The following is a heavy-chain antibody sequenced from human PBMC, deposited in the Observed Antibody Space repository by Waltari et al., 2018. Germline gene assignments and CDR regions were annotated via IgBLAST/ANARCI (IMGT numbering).Heavy chain of an antibody. J-gene: IGHJ3*01. D-gene: IGHD7-27*01. V-gene: IGHV1-2*04. CDR1: GYNYIYYY. CDR2: VNPNSVGT. Sequence: QVQLVQSEAELRKPGASVNVSCQASGYNYIYYYVHLVRQAPGQGLEWMGWVNPNSVGTMYLRKFEGWVTFSTDTSVNTAYMEVTRLKSDDTATYFGARARAWGPKAFDVWGQGTRLTVSS. CDR3: ARARAWGPKAFDV.